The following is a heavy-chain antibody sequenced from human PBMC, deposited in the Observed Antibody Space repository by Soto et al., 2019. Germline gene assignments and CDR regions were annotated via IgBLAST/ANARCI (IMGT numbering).Heavy chain of an antibody. J-gene: IGHJ6*02. CDR2: ITDVGDPT. D-gene: IGHD5-12*01. Sequence: GESLKISWSASGFTFGTYAMNWVLQAPGKGLEWVATITDVGDPTYYADSVKGRFTISRDNSKNTLFLQMNSLRAEDTARYYCAKDRDIAYHLEGGFYYSGMDVWGQGTTVTVSS. CDR3: AKDRDIAYHLEGGFYYSGMDV. V-gene: IGHV3-23*01. CDR1: GFTFGTYA.